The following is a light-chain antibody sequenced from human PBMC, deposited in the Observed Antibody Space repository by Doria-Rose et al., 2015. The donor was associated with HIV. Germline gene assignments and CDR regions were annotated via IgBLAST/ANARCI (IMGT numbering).Light chain of an antibody. CDR2: WAS. CDR1: HSLLYTSKNY. V-gene: IGKV4-1*01. CDR3: QQYYDTPS. J-gene: IGKJ3*01. Sequence: TQSPESLGMSLGERATLNCKSNHSLLYTSKNYLAWYQQKPGQPPKLLIYWASTRQSGVPARFSGSGSGTDFTLTISSLEAEDVAVYYCQQYYDTPSFGPGTTVDIK.